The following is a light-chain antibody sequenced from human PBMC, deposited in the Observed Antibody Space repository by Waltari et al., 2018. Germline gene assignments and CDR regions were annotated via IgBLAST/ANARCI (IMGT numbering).Light chain of an antibody. Sequence: DIQMTQSPSPLSASVGDRVIITCRASPSISKWLAWYQQKPGKAPKVLIDQASSLQSGVSSRCSGSGSGTDFSLTIISLQPDDFATYFCQQYQVYPPTFGQGTKV. V-gene: IGKV1-5*01. CDR3: QQYQVYPPT. J-gene: IGKJ1*01. CDR1: PSISKW. CDR2: QAS.